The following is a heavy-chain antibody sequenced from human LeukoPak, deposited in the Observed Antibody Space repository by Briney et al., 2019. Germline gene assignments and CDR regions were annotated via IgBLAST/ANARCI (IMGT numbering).Heavy chain of an antibody. CDR3: ARSGYCSSTSCRRYFDL. D-gene: IGHD2-2*01. J-gene: IGHJ2*01. CDR2: INHSGST. V-gene: IGHV4-34*01. CDR1: GGSFSGYY. Sequence: PSETLSLTCAVYGGSFSGYYWSWIRQPPGKGLEWIGEINHSGSTNYNPSLKSRVTISVDTSKNQFSLKLSSVPAADTAVYYCARSGYCSSTSCRRYFDLWGRGTLVTVSS.